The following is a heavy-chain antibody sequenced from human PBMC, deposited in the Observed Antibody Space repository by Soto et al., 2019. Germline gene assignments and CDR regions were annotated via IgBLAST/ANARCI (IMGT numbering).Heavy chain of an antibody. J-gene: IGHJ4*02. CDR1: GFTFSNYG. CDR3: ARGGPRGSVDY. Sequence: PGGSLRLSCAASGFTFSNYGMYWVRQAPGKGLEWVSTIDNSGGITYYADSVKGRFTSSRDNAKNTVYLQMNSLRVDDTAVYYCARGGPRGSVDYWGQGSLVTVSS. V-gene: IGHV3-NL1*01. D-gene: IGHD1-26*01. CDR2: IDNSGGIT.